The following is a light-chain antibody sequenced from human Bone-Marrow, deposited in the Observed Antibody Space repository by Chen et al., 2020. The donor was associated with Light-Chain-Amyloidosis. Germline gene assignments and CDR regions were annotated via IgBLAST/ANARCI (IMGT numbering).Light chain of an antibody. CDR2: QDS. J-gene: IGLJ2*01. CDR3: QAWDSCTGEV. V-gene: IGLV3-1*01. CDR1: KLGEKY. Sequence: SSELTQPTSASVSQGPTASITCSGDKLGEKYACWYQQKPGQSPVLVIYQDSKRPSGIPERFSGSNSGNTATLTISGTQAMYEADYYCQAWDSCTGEVCGGGTKLTVL.